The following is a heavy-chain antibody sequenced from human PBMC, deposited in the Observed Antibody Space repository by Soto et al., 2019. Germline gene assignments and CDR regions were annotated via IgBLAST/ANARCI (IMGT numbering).Heavy chain of an antibody. Sequence: PGGSLRLSCAASGFTFSNAWMNWVRQAPGKGLEWVGRIKSKTDGGTTDYAAPVKGRFTISRDDSKNTLYLQMNSLKTEDTAVNYCTTEYVDTATLLYDYWGQGTLVTVSS. CDR1: GFTFSNAW. CDR2: IKSKTDGGTT. CDR3: TTEYVDTATLLYDY. J-gene: IGHJ4*02. D-gene: IGHD5-18*01. V-gene: IGHV3-15*07.